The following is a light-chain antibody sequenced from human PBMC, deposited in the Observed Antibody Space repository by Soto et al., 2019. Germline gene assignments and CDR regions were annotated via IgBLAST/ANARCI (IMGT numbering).Light chain of an antibody. CDR2: GAS. CDR3: QQYNNWPQWT. V-gene: IGKV3-15*01. Sequence: EIVMTQSPATLSVSPGERATLSCRASQSVSSNLAGYQQKPGQAPRLLIYGASTRATGIPALFSGSGSGTEFPLTISRVQYEGFAVYYCQQYNNWPQWTFGQGTKVEIK. J-gene: IGKJ1*01. CDR1: QSVSSN.